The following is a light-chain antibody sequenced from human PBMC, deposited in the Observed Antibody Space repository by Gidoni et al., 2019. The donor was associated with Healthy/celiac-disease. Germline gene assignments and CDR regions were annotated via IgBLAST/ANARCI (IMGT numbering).Light chain of an antibody. CDR3: QQYYGTPIT. CDR1: QSILYSSNNKNY. Sequence: DIVMTQSPDSLAVSLGERATINCKSSQSILYSSNNKNYLAWYQQKPGQPPKLLINWASTRESGVPDRFSGSGSGTDFTLTISSLQAEDVAVYYCQQYYGTPITFGQGTRLEIK. J-gene: IGKJ5*01. V-gene: IGKV4-1*01. CDR2: WAS.